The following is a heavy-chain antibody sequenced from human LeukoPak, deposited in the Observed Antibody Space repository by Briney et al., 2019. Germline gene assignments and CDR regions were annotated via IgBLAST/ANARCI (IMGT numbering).Heavy chain of an antibody. CDR1: GDAISGYY. CDR3: ARALWFGELLMGGAFDI. D-gene: IGHD3-10*01. J-gene: IGHJ3*02. Sequence: SETLSLTCSVSGDAISGYYWSWIRQPAGKGLEWIGRIYTSGSTNYNPSLKSRVTISVDTSKNQFSLKLSSVTAADTAVYYCARALWFGELLMGGAFDIWGQGTMVTVSS. CDR2: IYTSGST. V-gene: IGHV4-4*07.